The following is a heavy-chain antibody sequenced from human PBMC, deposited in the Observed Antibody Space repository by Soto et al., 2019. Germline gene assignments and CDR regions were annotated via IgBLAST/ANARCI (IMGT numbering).Heavy chain of an antibody. CDR3: ARDPSIAARRLYGMDV. V-gene: IGHV4-31*03. CDR2: IYYSGST. Sequence: SETLSLTCTVSGGSISSGGYYWSWIRQHPGKGLEWIGYIYYSGSTYYNPSLKSRVTISVDTSKNQFSLKLSSVTAADTAVYYCARDPSIAARRLYGMDVWGQGTTVTVSS. J-gene: IGHJ6*02. CDR1: GGSISSGGYY. D-gene: IGHD6-6*01.